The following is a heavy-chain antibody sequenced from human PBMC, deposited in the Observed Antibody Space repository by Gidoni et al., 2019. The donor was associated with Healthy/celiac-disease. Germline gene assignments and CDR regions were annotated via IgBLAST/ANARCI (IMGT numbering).Heavy chain of an antibody. CDR1: GGSMSRGGSY. D-gene: IGHD3-22*01. J-gene: IGHJ3*02. CDR3: ARYYDSSGYYPMDDAFDI. CDR2: TYYSGST. Sequence: QVQLQESGPGLVKPSQTLSLPCTVSGGSMSRGGSYWSWIRQHPGKGLEWIGYTYYSGSTYYNPSLKSRVTISVDTSKNQFSLKLSSVTAADTAVYYCARYYDSSGYYPMDDAFDIWGQGTMVTVSS. V-gene: IGHV4-31*03.